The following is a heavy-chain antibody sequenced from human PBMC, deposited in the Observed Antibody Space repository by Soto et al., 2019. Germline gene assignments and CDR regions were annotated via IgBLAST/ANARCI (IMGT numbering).Heavy chain of an antibody. J-gene: IGHJ6*02. Sequence: LRLSCAASGFTFSSYGMHWVRQAPGKGLEWVAVIWYDGSNKYYADSVKGRFTISRDNSKNTLYLQMNSLRAEDTAVYYCARERGIVVVPAAIRSYYYYGMDVWGQGTTVTVSS. D-gene: IGHD2-2*01. CDR2: IWYDGSNK. CDR1: GFTFSSYG. CDR3: ARERGIVVVPAAIRSYYYYGMDV. V-gene: IGHV3-33*01.